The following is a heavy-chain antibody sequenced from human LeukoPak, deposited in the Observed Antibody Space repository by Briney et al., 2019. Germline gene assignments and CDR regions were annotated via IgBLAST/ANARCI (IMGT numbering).Heavy chain of an antibody. J-gene: IGHJ4*02. V-gene: IGHV3-23*01. CDR3: AKDLGNSGSRDY. D-gene: IGHD1-26*01. Sequence: PGESLRLSCAASGFTFSNYAMSWVRQAPGKGLEWVSLISGSGTSTYYADSVKGRFTVSRDRSKNTLHLQMNSLRAEDTAVYYCAKDLGNSGSRDYWGQGALVTVST. CDR1: GFTFSNYA. CDR2: ISGSGTST.